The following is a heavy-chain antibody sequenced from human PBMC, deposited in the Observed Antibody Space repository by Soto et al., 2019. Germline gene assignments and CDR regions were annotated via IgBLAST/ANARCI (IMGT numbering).Heavy chain of an antibody. CDR1: GYTFTSDG. V-gene: IGHV1-69*13. Sequence: SVKVSCKASGYTFTSDGISWVRQAPGQGLEWMGGIIPIFGTANYAQKFQGRVTITADESTSTAYMELSSLRSEDTAVYYCARVFYDSSGYYTDYWGQGTLVTVSS. D-gene: IGHD3-22*01. J-gene: IGHJ4*02. CDR2: IIPIFGTA. CDR3: ARVFYDSSGYYTDY.